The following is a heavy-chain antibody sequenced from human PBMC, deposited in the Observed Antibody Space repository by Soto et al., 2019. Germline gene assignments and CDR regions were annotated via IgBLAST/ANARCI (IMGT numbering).Heavy chain of an antibody. CDR1: GGSISSYY. CDR3: SRRAPEGFDP. V-gene: IGHV4-59*04. J-gene: IGHJ5*02. CDR2: IYYSGST. Sequence: PSETLSLTCTVSGGSISSYYWSWIRQPPGKGLEWIGSIYYSGSTYYNPSLKSRVTISVDTSKNHFSLKLGSVTATDTALYYCSRRAPEGFDPWGQGTLVTVSS.